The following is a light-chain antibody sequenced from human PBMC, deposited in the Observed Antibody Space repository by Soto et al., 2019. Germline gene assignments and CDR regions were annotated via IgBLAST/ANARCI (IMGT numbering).Light chain of an antibody. CDR3: CSYAGSSFDV. CDR1: SSDVGSYNL. Sequence: QSVLTQPASVSGSPGQSITISCTGTSSDVGSYNLVSWYQQHPGKAPKLMIYEVSKRPSGVSNRFSGSKSGNTASLTISGLQAEDEAGYYCCSYAGSSFDVFGTGTKLTVL. J-gene: IGLJ1*01. V-gene: IGLV2-23*02. CDR2: EVS.